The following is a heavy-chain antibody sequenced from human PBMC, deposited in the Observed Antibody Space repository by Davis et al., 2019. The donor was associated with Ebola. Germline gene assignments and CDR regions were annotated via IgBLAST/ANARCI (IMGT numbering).Heavy chain of an antibody. Sequence: GESLKISCAASGFTFSSYSMNWVRQAPGKGLEWVSSISSSSSYIYYADSVKGRFTISRDNAKNSLYLQMNSLRAEDTAVYYCARDLAEYSSSSGQGYWGQGTLVTVSS. CDR1: GFTFSSYS. V-gene: IGHV3-21*01. CDR3: ARDLAEYSSSSGQGY. CDR2: ISSSSSYI. D-gene: IGHD6-6*01. J-gene: IGHJ4*02.